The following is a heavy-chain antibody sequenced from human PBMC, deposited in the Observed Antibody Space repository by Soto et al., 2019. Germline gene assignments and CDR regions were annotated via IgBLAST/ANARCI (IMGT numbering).Heavy chain of an antibody. CDR1: GGTFSSYA. Sequence: QVQLVQSGAEVKKPGSSVKVSCKASGGTFSSYAISWVRQAPGQGLEWMGAIIPIFGTANYAQKFQGRVTITADKSTSTAYMELSSLRSEDTAVYYCARDIGYSSSWAGGYGMDVWGQGTTVTVSS. J-gene: IGHJ6*02. CDR3: ARDIGYSSSWAGGYGMDV. D-gene: IGHD6-13*01. CDR2: IIPIFGTA. V-gene: IGHV1-69*06.